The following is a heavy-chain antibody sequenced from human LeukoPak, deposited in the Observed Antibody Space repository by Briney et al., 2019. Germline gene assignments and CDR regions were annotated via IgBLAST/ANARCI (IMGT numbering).Heavy chain of an antibody. V-gene: IGHV1-69*05. Sequence: ASVKVSCKASGGTFSSYAISWVRQAPGQGLEWMGGIVPIFGTANYAQKFQGRVTITTDESTSTAYMELSSLRSEDTAVYYCARSSIAARGTAFLYMDVWGKGTTVTVSS. CDR3: ARSSIAARGTAFLYMDV. CDR1: GGTFSSYA. J-gene: IGHJ6*03. D-gene: IGHD6-6*01. CDR2: IVPIFGTA.